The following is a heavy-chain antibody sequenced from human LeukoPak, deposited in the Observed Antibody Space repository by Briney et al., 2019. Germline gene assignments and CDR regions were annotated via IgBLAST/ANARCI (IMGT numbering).Heavy chain of an antibody. CDR1: GFTFSSYS. J-gene: IGHJ5*02. D-gene: IGHD6-13*01. Sequence: GGSLRLSCAASGFTFSSYSMNWVRQAPGKGLEWVSSISSSSSYIYCADSVKGRFTISRDNAKNSLYLQMNSLRAEDTAVYYCARVLTEQQLVRLDPSGEGTLVTASS. CDR2: ISSSSSYI. CDR3: ARVLTEQQLVRLDP. V-gene: IGHV3-21*04.